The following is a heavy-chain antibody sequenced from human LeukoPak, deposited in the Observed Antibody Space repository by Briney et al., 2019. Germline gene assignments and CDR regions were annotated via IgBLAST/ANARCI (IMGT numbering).Heavy chain of an antibody. D-gene: IGHD3-22*01. CDR2: ISYDGSNK. CDR1: GFTFSSYA. J-gene: IGHJ1*01. V-gene: IGHV3-30-3*01. CDR3: TSLGVSKQPN. Sequence: GRSLRLSCAASGFTFSSYAMHWVRQAPGKGLEWVAVISYDGSNKYYADSVKGRFTISRDNSKNTLYLQMNSLRAEDTAVYYCTSLGVSKQPNWGQGTLVTVSS.